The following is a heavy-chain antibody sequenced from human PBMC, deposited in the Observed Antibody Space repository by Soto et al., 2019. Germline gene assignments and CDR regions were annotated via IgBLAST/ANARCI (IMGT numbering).Heavy chain of an antibody. CDR1: GFTFSSYS. CDR3: ASLDLTGYYSGY. J-gene: IGHJ4*02. V-gene: IGHV3-21*01. Sequence: GGSLRLSCAASGFTFSSYSMNWVRQAPGKGLEWVSSISSSSSYIYYADSVKGRFTISRDNAKNSLYLQMNSLRAEDTAVYYCASLDLTGYYSGYWGQGTLVTVSS. D-gene: IGHD3-9*01. CDR2: ISSSSSYI.